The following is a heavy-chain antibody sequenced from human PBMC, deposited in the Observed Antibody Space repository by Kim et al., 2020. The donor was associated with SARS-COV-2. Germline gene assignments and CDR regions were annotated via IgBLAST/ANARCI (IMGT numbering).Heavy chain of an antibody. CDR3: VRDTSPGGADV. CDR2: FQLDISST. V-gene: IGHV3-9*02. J-gene: IGHJ6*02. Sequence: GGSLRLSCAASGFTSNIYAMHWVRQVPGKGLEWVASFQLDISSTDYSDSVKGRFTIFSDNSRNSLYLQMNSLRVDDTALYFCVRDTSPGGADVWGQGT. D-gene: IGHD3-16*01. CDR1: GFTSNIYA.